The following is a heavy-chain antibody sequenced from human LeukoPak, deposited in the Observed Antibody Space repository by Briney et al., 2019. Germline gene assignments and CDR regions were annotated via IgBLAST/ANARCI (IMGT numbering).Heavy chain of an antibody. Sequence: GGSLRLSCAASGFTFSSYAMSWVRQAPGKGLEWVSAISGSGGSTYYADSVKGRFTNSRDNSKNTLYLQMNSLRAEDTAVYYCARDPFSGSYYGSLDYWGQGTLVTVSS. CDR2: ISGSGGST. D-gene: IGHD1-26*01. CDR1: GFTFSSYA. CDR3: ARDPFSGSYYGSLDY. J-gene: IGHJ4*02. V-gene: IGHV3-23*01.